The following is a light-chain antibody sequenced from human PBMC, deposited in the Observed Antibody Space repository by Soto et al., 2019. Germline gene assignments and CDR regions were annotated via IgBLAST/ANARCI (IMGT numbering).Light chain of an antibody. CDR3: QQLNSYPLT. CDR1: QGIGCD. CDR2: GAS. Sequence: DIQLTQSPSFLSASVGDRVTITCRASQGIGCDLVWYQQKPVKAPKLLIYGASTLQGGVSSRFSGSGSGTEFTLTISSLQPEDFATYYCQQLNSYPLTFGGGTKVEIK. J-gene: IGKJ4*01. V-gene: IGKV1-9*01.